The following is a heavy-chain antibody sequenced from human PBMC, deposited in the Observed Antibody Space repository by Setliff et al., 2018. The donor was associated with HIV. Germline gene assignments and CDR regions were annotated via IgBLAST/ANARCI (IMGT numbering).Heavy chain of an antibody. J-gene: IGHJ4*02. CDR2: IYHSGTT. CDR3: ARVGYHGSGRYSFDY. V-gene: IGHV4-34*01. Sequence: PSETLSLTCAVYGESFSGYYWNWIRQPPGKGLEWIGSIYHSGTTYYNPSLRSRVTISADTSKNQFSLNLSSVTAAETAVYYCARVGYHGSGRYSFDYWGQGTLVTVSS. CDR1: GESFSGYY. D-gene: IGHD3-10*01.